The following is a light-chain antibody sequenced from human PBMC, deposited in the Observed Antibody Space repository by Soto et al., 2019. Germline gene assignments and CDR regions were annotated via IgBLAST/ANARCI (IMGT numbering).Light chain of an antibody. CDR2: GAS. J-gene: IGKJ2*01. V-gene: IGKV3-15*01. Sequence: EVVMTQSPATLSVSLGDRATLSCRASQSVSSNLAWYQQKPGQAPRLLIYGASTRATGIPARFSGSGSGTDFTLTISRLEPEDFAVYYCQQYGSSPPYTFGQGTKLEIK. CDR3: QQYGSSPPYT. CDR1: QSVSSN.